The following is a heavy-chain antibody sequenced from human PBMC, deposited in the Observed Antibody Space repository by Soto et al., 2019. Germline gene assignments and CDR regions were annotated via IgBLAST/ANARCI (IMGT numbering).Heavy chain of an antibody. J-gene: IGHJ4*02. CDR2: INPNSGGT. CDR1: GYTFTGYY. D-gene: IGHD5-18*01. Sequence: GASVKVSCKASGYTFTGYYMHWVRQAPGQGLEWMGWINPNSGGTNYAQKFQGRVTMTRDTSISTAYMELSRLRSDDAAVYYCARDLRDIQLWTHPLFDYWGQGTLVTVSS. CDR3: ARDLRDIQLWTHPLFDY. V-gene: IGHV1-2*02.